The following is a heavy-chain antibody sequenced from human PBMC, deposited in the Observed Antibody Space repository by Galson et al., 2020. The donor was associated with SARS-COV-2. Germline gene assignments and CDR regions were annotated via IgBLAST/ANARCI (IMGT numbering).Heavy chain of an antibody. D-gene: IGHD1-26*01. CDR3: GREPPRGGGGPGDY. Sequence: GESLKISCAASGFTFNSYWMHWVRQAPGKGLEWVTNIEGDGGQKNYVDSVKGRFSISRDNAKNSLYLQMNSLRAEDTAIYYCGREPPRGGGGPGDYWGQGTLVTVSS. J-gene: IGHJ4*02. CDR1: GFTFNSYW. CDR2: IEGDGGQK. V-gene: IGHV3-7*03.